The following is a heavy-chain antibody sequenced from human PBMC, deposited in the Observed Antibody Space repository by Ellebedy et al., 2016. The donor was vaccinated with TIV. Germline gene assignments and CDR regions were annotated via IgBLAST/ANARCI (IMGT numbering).Heavy chain of an antibody. V-gene: IGHV3-11*01. CDR3: VRIGYITSWYREAY. CDR2: IDFSGRTI. J-gene: IGHJ4*02. CDR1: GFTFSDYH. Sequence: PGGSLRLSCVASGFTFSDYHMSWIRQAPGKGLEWLSNIDFSGRTIYPADSVKGRFTTSRDNARNSLYMQMNALRAEDTAVYYCVRIGYITSWYREAYWGQGTLVTVSS. D-gene: IGHD6-13*01.